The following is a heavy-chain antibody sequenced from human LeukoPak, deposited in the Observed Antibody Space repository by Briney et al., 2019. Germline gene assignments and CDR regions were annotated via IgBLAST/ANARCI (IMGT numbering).Heavy chain of an antibody. V-gene: IGHV1-46*01. J-gene: IGHJ6*02. CDR2: IYPRDGST. CDR3: ARGGRITMVRGVPTYYYYGMDV. Sequence: ASVKVSCKASGYTFTNNYLHWVRQAPGQGLEWMGMIYPRDGSTSYAQKFQGRVTMTRDTSTSTVYMELSSLRSEDTAVYYCARGGRITMVRGVPTYYYYGMDVWGQGTTVTVSS. CDR1: GYTFTNNY. D-gene: IGHD3-10*01.